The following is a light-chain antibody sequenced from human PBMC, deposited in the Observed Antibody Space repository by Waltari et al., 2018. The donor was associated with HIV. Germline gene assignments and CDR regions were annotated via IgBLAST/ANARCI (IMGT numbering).Light chain of an antibody. J-gene: IGLJ2*01. CDR3: QTWDSRTVV. CDR2: QDI. Sequence: SYELTQPPSLSVSPGQTASIACSGYKLGETYASWYQQKPGQSPVLVIYQDINRPSGIPERFSGSNSGNTATLTISGTQAMDEADYYCQTWDSRTVVFGGGTKLTVL. V-gene: IGLV3-1*01. CDR1: KLGETY.